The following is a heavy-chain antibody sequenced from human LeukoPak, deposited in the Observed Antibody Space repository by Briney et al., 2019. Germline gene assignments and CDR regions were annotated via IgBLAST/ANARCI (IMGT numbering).Heavy chain of an antibody. CDR2: ICSGGST. D-gene: IGHD2-15*01. J-gene: IGHJ6*02. CDR3: ARDGTCSGGSCYSFYGLDV. CDR1: GFTVSSNY. Sequence: GGSLRLSCAASGFTVSSNYMSWVRQAPGKGLEWVSVICSGGSTYYADSVKGRFTISRDNSKNTLYLQMNSLRAEDTAVYYCARDGTCSGGSCYSFYGLDVWGQGTTVTVSS. V-gene: IGHV3-66*01.